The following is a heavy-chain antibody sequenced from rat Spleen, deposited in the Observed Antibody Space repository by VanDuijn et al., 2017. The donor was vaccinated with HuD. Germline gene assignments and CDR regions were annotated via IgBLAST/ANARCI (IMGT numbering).Heavy chain of an antibody. CDR1: GFSLTTNG. Sequence: VQLKESGPGLMQSSETLSLTCTVSGFSLTTNGVGWLRQPLGRGLMWMGTIWPSGSTNYNLAVQSRLSISRDTSKSQVFLKMDSLQPEDTGTYYCARHPWGGAPYYWGQGVMVTVSS. V-gene: IGHV2-72*01. CDR2: IWPSGST. D-gene: IGHD5-1*01. CDR3: ARHPWGGAPYY. J-gene: IGHJ2*01.